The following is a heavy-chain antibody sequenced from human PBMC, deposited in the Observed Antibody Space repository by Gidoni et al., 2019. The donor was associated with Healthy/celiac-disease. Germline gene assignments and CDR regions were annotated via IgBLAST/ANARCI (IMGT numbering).Heavy chain of an antibody. D-gene: IGHD6-19*01. CDR2: IYYSGST. Sequence: QLQLQESGPGLVKPSETLSLTCTVSGGSIRSSSYYWGWIRQPPGKGLEWIGSIYYSGSTSYNPSLTSRVNISVDTSKHQFCLKMSSVTAADTAVYYCARGRGIAVAGAYFDYWGQGTLVTVSS. CDR3: ARGRGIAVAGAYFDY. J-gene: IGHJ4*02. V-gene: IGHV4-39*01. CDR1: GGSIRSSSYY.